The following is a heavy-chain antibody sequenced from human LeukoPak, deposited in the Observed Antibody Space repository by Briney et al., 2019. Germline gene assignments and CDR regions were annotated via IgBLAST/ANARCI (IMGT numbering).Heavy chain of an antibody. CDR1: GGSISSYY. J-gene: IGHJ3*02. D-gene: IGHD2-15*01. Sequence: SETLSLTCTVSGGSISSYYWSWIRQPPGKGLEWIGYIYYSGSTNYNPSLKSRVTISVGTSKNQFSLKLSSVTAADTAVYYCARGVVVAAIDAFDIWGQGTMVTVSS. CDR3: ARGVVVAAIDAFDI. V-gene: IGHV4-59*01. CDR2: IYYSGST.